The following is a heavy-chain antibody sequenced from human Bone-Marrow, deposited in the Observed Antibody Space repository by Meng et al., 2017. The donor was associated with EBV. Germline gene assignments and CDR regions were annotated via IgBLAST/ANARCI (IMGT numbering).Heavy chain of an antibody. CDR3: ASPMVQGVT. V-gene: IGHV3-74*01. J-gene: IGHJ5*02. CDR2: INSDGSST. CDR1: GFTFSSYW. Sequence: EVQLVEVGVVFVQPVGSLRLSWAASGFTFSSYWMHWVRQAPGKGLVWVSRINSDGSSTSYADSVKGRFTISRDNAKNTLYLQMNSLRAEDTAVYYCASPMVQGVTWGQGTLVTVSS. D-gene: IGHD3-10*01.